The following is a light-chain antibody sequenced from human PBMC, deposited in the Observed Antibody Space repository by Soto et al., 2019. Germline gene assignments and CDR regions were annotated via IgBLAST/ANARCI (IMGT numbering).Light chain of an antibody. J-gene: IGKJ1*01. CDR1: HSISSY. Sequence: DIQMTQSPSSLSASVGDRVTITFRASHSISSYVNWHQQKPGKAPKLLIYAASSLQSGVPSRFSGSGSGTDFTLTISSLQTEDFATYYCQQSYSTPRTFGQGTKVEIK. CDR3: QQSYSTPRT. V-gene: IGKV1-39*01. CDR2: AAS.